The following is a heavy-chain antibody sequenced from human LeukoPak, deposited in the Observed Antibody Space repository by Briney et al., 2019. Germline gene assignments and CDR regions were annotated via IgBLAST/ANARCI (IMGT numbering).Heavy chain of an antibody. CDR1: GGTFSSYA. Sequence: ASVKVPCKASGGTFSSYAISWVRQAPGQGLEWMGGIIPIFGTANYAQKFQGRVTITADESTSTAYMELSSLRSEDTAVYYCARGVAAAGTGYFDYWGQGTLVTVSS. D-gene: IGHD6-13*01. V-gene: IGHV1-69*13. CDR2: IIPIFGTA. CDR3: ARGVAAAGTGYFDY. J-gene: IGHJ4*02.